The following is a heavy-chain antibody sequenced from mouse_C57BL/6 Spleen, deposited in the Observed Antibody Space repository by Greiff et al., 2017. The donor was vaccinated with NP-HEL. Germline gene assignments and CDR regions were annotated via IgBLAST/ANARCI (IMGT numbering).Heavy chain of an antibody. CDR2: IRLKSDNYAT. V-gene: IGHV6-3*01. J-gene: IGHJ4*01. D-gene: IGHD2-4*01. CDR3: TNYYDPYYYAMDY. Sequence: EVKLEESGGGLVQPGGSMKLSCVASGFTFSNYWMNWVRQSPEKGLEWVAQIRLKSDNYATHYAESVKGRFTISRDDSKSSVYLQMNNLRAEDTGIYYCTNYYDPYYYAMDYWGQGTSVTVSS. CDR1: GFTFSNYW.